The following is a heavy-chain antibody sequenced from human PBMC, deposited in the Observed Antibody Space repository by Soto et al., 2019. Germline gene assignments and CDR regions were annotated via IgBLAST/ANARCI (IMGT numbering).Heavy chain of an antibody. D-gene: IGHD2-15*01. CDR2: IYSGGST. V-gene: IGHV3-53*01. CDR3: ARVKVVVAATHFDI. J-gene: IGHJ3*02. CDR1: GFTVSSNY. Sequence: GGSLRLSCAASGFTVSSNYMSWVHQAPGKGLEWVSVIYSGGSTYYADSVKGRFTISRDNSKNTLYLQMNSLRAEDTAVYYCARVKVVVAATHFDIWGQGTMVTVSS.